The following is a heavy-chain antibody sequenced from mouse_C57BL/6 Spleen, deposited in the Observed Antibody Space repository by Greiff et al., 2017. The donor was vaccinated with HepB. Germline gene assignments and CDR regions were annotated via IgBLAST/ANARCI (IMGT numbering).Heavy chain of an antibody. Sequence: QVQLQQPGTELVKPGASVKLSCKASGYTFTSYWMHWVKQRPGQGLEWIGNINPSNGGTNYNEKFKSKATLTVDKSSSTAYMQLSSLTSEDAAVYYCARFDYYDYDEGYAMDYWGQGTSVTVSS. CDR1: GYTFTSYW. V-gene: IGHV1-53*01. D-gene: IGHD2-4*01. CDR3: ARFDYYDYDEGYAMDY. J-gene: IGHJ4*01. CDR2: INPSNGGT.